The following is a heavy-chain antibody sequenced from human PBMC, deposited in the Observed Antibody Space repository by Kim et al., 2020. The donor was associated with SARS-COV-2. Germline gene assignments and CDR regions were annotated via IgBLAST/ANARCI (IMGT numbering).Heavy chain of an antibody. V-gene: IGHV4-30-4*01. J-gene: IGHJ3*02. D-gene: IGHD3-22*01. CDR3: ARSIGDSSGYYWTNAFDI. CDR1: GGSISSGDYY. Sequence: SETLSLTCTVSGGSISSGDYYWSWIRQPPGKGLEWIGYIYYSGSTYYNPSLKSRVTISVDTSKNQFSLKLSSVTAADTAVYYCARSIGDSSGYYWTNAFDIWGQGTMVTVSS. CDR2: IYYSGST.